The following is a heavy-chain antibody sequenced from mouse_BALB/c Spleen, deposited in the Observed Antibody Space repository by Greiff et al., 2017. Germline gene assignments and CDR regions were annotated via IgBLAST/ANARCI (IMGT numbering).Heavy chain of an antibody. CDR3: AREAYYGNYGAMDY. CDR1: GFTFSSYG. CDR2: ISSGGSYT. V-gene: IGHV5-6*01. J-gene: IGHJ4*01. D-gene: IGHD2-10*01. Sequence: EVKVVESGGDLVKPGGSLKLSCAASGFTFSSYGMSWVRQTPDKRLEWVATISSGGSYTYYPDSVKGRFTISRDNAKNTLYLQMSSLKSEDTAMYYCAREAYYGNYGAMDYWGQGTSVTVSS.